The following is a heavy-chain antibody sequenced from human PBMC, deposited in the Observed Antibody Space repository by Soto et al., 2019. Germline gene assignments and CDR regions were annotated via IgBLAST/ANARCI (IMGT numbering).Heavy chain of an antibody. D-gene: IGHD3-10*01. CDR1: GYSFTSYW. CDR2: IYPGDSDT. CDR3: ARHQYYYGSGRRWFVP. Sequence: GESLKISCKGSGYSFTSYWIGWVRQMPGKGLEWMGIIYPGDSDTRYSPSFQGQVTISADKSISTAYLQWSSLKAADTGMYSCARHQYYYGSGRRWFVPWGQGTLVTVSS. J-gene: IGHJ5*02. V-gene: IGHV5-51*01.